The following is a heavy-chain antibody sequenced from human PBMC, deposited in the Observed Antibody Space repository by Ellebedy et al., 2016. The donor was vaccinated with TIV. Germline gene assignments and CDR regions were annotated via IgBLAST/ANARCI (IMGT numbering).Heavy chain of an antibody. J-gene: IGHJ5*02. CDR1: GGSISSYY. Sequence: MPSETLSLTCTVSGGSISSYYWSWIRHHQGKGLEWIGYISYSGSTNYNPSLKSRVTISVDTSKNQFSLKLSSVTAADTAVYYCARGVLRGYRGGWFDPWGQGTLVTVSS. D-gene: IGHD5-18*01. CDR3: ARGVLRGYRGGWFDP. CDR2: ISYSGST. V-gene: IGHV4-59*12.